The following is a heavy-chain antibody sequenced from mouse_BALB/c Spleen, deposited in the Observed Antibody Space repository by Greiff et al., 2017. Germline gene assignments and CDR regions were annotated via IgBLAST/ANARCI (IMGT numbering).Heavy chain of an antibody. Sequence: EVQLVESGGGLVKPGGSLKLSCAASGFTFSDYYMYWVRPTPEKRLEWVATISDGGSYTYYPDSVQGRFTISRDNAKNNLYLQMSSLKSEDTAMYYCARDGDGKAWFAYWGQGTLVTVSA. V-gene: IGHV5-4*02. J-gene: IGHJ3*01. CDR1: GFTFSDYY. CDR2: ISDGGSYT. D-gene: IGHD2-1*01. CDR3: ARDGDGKAWFAY.